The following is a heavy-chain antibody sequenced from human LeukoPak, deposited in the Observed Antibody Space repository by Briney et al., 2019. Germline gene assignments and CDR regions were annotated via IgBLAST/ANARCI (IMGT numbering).Heavy chain of an antibody. Sequence: SVTVSCKPSKYTFTDYYLHWVRQAPGQGLEWMGWINPNSGGASYAQKFQGRVTMTRDTSISTAYMELSRLRSDDTAVYYCARSYGSGRRAAFDFWGQGTMVTVSS. CDR1: KYTFTDYY. CDR2: INPNSGGA. V-gene: IGHV1-2*02. D-gene: IGHD3-10*01. J-gene: IGHJ3*01. CDR3: ARSYGSGRRAAFDF.